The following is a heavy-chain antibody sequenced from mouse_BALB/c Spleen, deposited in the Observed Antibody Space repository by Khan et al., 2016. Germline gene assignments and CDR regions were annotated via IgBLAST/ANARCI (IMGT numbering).Heavy chain of an antibody. CDR1: GFTFSSFG. V-gene: IGHV5-17*02. D-gene: IGHD2-2*01. CDR2: ISSGSSTI. J-gene: IGHJ4*01. Sequence: ELVESGGGLVQPGGSRKLSCAASGFTFSSFGMHWVRQAPEKGLEWVAYISSGSSTIYYADTVKGRFTISRDNPKNTLFLQMTSLRSEDTAMYYCAREGLRRRSAMDYWGQGTSVTVSS. CDR3: AREGLRRRSAMDY.